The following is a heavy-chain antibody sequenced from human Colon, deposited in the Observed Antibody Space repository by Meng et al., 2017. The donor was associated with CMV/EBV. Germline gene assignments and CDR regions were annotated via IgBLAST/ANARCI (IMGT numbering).Heavy chain of an antibody. D-gene: IGHD3-10*01. CDR2: VYISGNT. J-gene: IGHJ4*02. CDR3: ARDSNLSGLAY. CDR1: GASITSYY. Sequence: QLRGPGPGLVQPSQTLSLTCTVPGASITSYYWSWIRQPAGKGLEWIGRVYISGNTNYNPSLKSRVTMSIDTSKNQLSLNIRSVTAADTAVYYCARDSNLSGLAYWGQGTLVTVSS. V-gene: IGHV4-4*07.